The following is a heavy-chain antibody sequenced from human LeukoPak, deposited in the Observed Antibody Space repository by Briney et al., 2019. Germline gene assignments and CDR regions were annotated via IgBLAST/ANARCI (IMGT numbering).Heavy chain of an antibody. J-gene: IGHJ4*02. CDR2: ISAYNGNT. V-gene: IGHV1-18*01. CDR3: ARGPPRWDILTGYAC. CDR1: GYTFTSYG. D-gene: IGHD3-9*01. Sequence: ASAKVSCKASGYTFTSYGISWVRQAPGQGLEWMGWISAYNGNTNYAQKLQGRVTMTTDTSTSTAYMELRSLRSDDTAVYHCARGPPRWDILTGYACWGQGTLVTVSS.